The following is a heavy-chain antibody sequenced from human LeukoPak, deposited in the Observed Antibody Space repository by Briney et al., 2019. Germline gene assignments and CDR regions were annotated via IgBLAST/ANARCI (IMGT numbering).Heavy chain of an antibody. CDR3: ARGWGSSSWHSWESYYYYGMDV. V-gene: IGHV1-8*01. CDR2: MNPTSGNT. Sequence: GASVKGSCNAAGYTFTSYDINRVRRDTGQGLEWMGGMNPTSGNTGYAQKFQGRVTMTRNTSISTAYMELSSLRSEDTAVYYCARGWGSSSWHSWESYYYYGMDVWGQGTTVTVSS. J-gene: IGHJ6*02. D-gene: IGHD6-13*01. CDR1: GYTFTSYD.